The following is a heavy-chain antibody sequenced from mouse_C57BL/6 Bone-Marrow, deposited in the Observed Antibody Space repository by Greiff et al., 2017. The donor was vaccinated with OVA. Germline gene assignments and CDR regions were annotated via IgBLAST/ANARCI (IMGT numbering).Heavy chain of an antibody. CDR2: IDPANGNT. Sequence: VQLQQSVAELVRPGASVKLSCTASGFNIKNTYMHWVKQRPEQGLEWIGRIDPANGNTKYAPKFQGKATLTADTSSNPAYLQLSSLTSEDTAVCCCARGRLYWYFDVWGTGTTVTVSS. J-gene: IGHJ1*03. CDR1: GFNIKNTY. CDR3: ARGRLYWYFDV. D-gene: IGHD2-2*01. V-gene: IGHV14-3*01.